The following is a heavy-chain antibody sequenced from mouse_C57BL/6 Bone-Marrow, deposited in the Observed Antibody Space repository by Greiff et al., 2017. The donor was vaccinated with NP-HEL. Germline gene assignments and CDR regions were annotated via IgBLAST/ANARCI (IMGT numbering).Heavy chain of an antibody. V-gene: IGHV1-81*01. CDR2: IYPRSGNT. Sequence: VQLQQSGAELARPGASVKLSCKASGYTFTSYGISWVKQRPGQGLEWIGEIYPRSGNTYYNEKFKGKATLTADKSSSTAYMGLRSLTSEDSAGYICARQGGYSIAWFAYWGQGTLVTVSA. CDR3: ARQGGYSIAWFAY. D-gene: IGHD2-5*01. CDR1: GYTFTSYG. J-gene: IGHJ3*01.